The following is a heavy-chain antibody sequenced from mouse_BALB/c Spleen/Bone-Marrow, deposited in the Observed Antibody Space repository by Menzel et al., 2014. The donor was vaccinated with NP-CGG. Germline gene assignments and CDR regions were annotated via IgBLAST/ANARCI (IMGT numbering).Heavy chain of an antibody. V-gene: IGHV1S81*02. Sequence: VQLQQSGAELVKPGASVKLSCKASGYTFTSYYMYWVKRRPGRGLEWFGEINPSNGGTNFNEKFKNKATLTVDKSSSTAYMQLSSLTSEDSAVYYCSRGRRDALDYWGQGTSVTVSS. J-gene: IGHJ4*01. CDR1: GYTFTSYY. CDR3: SRGRRDALDY. CDR2: INPSNGGT.